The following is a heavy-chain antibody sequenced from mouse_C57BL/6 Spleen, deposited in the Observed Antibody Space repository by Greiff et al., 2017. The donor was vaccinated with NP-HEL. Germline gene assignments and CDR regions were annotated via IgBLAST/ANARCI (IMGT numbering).Heavy chain of an antibody. CDR1: GYTFTSYW. D-gene: IGHD2-3*01. Sequence: QVQLKQPGAELVKPGASVKMSCKASGYTFTSYWITWVKQRPGQGLEWIGDIYPGSGSTNYNEKFKSKATLTVDTSSSTAYMQLSSLTSEDSAVYYCARSSLYDGYYGYWGQGTTLTVSS. CDR2: IYPGSGST. CDR3: ARSSLYDGYYGY. J-gene: IGHJ2*01. V-gene: IGHV1-55*01.